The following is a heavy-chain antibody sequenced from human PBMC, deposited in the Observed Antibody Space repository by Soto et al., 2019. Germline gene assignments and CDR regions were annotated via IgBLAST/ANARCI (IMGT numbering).Heavy chain of an antibody. CDR1: GGTFSSYA. D-gene: IGHD3-10*01. V-gene: IGHV1-69*01. Sequence: QVQLVQSGAEVKKPGSSVKVSCKASGGTFSSYAISWVRQAPGQRLEWMGGIIPIFGTANDAQKFQGRVTITADESTSTAYRGLSSLRSEDTAVYCCARGGGFGDLNWYFDLWGRGTLVTVSS. CDR2: IIPIFGTA. CDR3: ARGGGFGDLNWYFDL. J-gene: IGHJ2*01.